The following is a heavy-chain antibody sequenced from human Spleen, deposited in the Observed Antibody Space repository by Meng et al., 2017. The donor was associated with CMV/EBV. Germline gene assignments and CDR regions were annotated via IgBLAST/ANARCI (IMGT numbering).Heavy chain of an antibody. CDR3: ARERVVVIATGYYYGMDV. J-gene: IGHJ6*02. Sequence: ASVKVSCKASGYTFTSYGISWVRQAPGQGLEWMGWISAYNGNTNYAQKLQGRVTMTTDTSTSTAYMELRSLRSDDTAVYYCARERVVVIATGYYYGMDVWGQGTTVTVSS. CDR2: ISAYNGNT. D-gene: IGHD2-21*01. V-gene: IGHV1-18*01. CDR1: GYTFTSYG.